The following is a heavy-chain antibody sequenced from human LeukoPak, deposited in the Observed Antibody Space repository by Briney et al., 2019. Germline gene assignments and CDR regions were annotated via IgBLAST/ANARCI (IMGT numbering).Heavy chain of an antibody. D-gene: IGHD4-11*01. J-gene: IGHJ5*02. Sequence: QPGGSLRLSCAASGFTFSTYGMHWVRQAPGKGLEWVAFIRYDGSNKYYADSVKGRFTISRDNSKNTLYLQMNSLRAEDTAVYYCAKDRAPVGNYPPYNWFDPWGQGTLVTVSS. CDR3: AKDRAPVGNYPPYNWFDP. CDR2: IRYDGSNK. V-gene: IGHV3-30*02. CDR1: GFTFSTYG.